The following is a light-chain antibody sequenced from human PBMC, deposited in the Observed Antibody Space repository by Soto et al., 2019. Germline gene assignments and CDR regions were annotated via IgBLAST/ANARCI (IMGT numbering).Light chain of an antibody. CDR2: KAS. CDR3: QKYNSAPRT. J-gene: IGKJ1*01. V-gene: IGKV1-5*03. Sequence: DIQMTQSPSTLSASVGDRVTITCRASQSISVWLAWYQQKAGKAPNLLIYKASRLESGVPSRFSGSGSETEFTLTISSLQPEDVATYYCQKYNSAPRTFGQGTKVDIK. CDR1: QSISVW.